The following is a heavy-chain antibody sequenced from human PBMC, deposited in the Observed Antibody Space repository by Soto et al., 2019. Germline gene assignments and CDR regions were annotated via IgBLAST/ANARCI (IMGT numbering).Heavy chain of an antibody. CDR2: IYYSGST. Sequence: QVQLQESGPGLVKPSQTLSLTCTVSGGSIKNGDYYWSWIRQPPGKGLEWIGFIYYSGSTSYNPPLKSRVTLSVDTSYNQFSLMLNSVTAADTAVYYCARAAGPYYYGVDVWGQGTTVIDSS. V-gene: IGHV4-30-4*01. J-gene: IGHJ6*02. D-gene: IGHD6-19*01. CDR1: GGSIKNGDYY. CDR3: ARAAGPYYYGVDV.